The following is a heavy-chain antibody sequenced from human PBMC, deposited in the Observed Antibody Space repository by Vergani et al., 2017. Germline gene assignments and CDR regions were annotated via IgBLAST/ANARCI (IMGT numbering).Heavy chain of an antibody. J-gene: IGHJ6*03. Sequence: QLHLQESGPGLVKPSETLSLTCSVSGGSMSGYYWNWIRQPPGKGPEWIGYIFPSGNSDYNPSLKKRVSISLDKSKNQFSLWVNSVTAADTAVYFCARASLRALVGYYYYMDVWGKGKTVVVSS. CDR3: ARASLRALVGYYYYMDV. CDR2: IFPSGNS. CDR1: GGSMSGYY. D-gene: IGHD3-16*02. V-gene: IGHV4-4*09.